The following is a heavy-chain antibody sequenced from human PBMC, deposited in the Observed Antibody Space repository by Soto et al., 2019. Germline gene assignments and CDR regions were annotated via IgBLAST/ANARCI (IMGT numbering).Heavy chain of an antibody. J-gene: IGHJ4*02. D-gene: IGHD1-26*01. V-gene: IGHV3-30*18. Sequence: QVQLVESGGGVVQPGRSLRLSCAASGFTFSSYGMHWVRQAPGKGLEWVAVISYDGSNKYYADSVKGRFTISRDNSKNTLYLQMNSLRAKDTAVYYCAKDKELLWRFDYFDYWGQGTLVTVSS. CDR1: GFTFSSYG. CDR3: AKDKELLWRFDYFDY. CDR2: ISYDGSNK.